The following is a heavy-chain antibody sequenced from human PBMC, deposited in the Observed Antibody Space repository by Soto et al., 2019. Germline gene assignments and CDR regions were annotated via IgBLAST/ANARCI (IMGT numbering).Heavy chain of an antibody. Sequence: QVQLVQSGAEVKKPGASVKVSCKASGGSFKSYAISWVRQAPGQGLEWLGGIMPNFGTADYAQKFQGRVTITADEATSTAYMELSSLTSEDTAVYYSANWRDTDRHVGNYYYGMDIWGQGTTVTVS. V-gene: IGHV1-69*12. CDR2: IMPNFGTA. CDR3: ANWRDTDRHVGNYYYGMDI. CDR1: GGSFKSYA. J-gene: IGHJ6*02. D-gene: IGHD1-1*01.